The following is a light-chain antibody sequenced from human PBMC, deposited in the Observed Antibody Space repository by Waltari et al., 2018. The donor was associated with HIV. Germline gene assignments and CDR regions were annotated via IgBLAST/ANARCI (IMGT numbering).Light chain of an antibody. J-gene: IGLJ3*02. Sequence: QSALTQPRSVSGSPGQSVTIPCTGTSSDLGGRDYVSWYQPSPGEAPKLILSDVTGRPSGVPARFSGSKSRNTASLTISGLQPEDEAFYYCCSSAAGNTWVFGGGTKLTVL. V-gene: IGLV2-11*01. CDR3: CSSAAGNTWV. CDR1: SSDLGGRDY. CDR2: DVT.